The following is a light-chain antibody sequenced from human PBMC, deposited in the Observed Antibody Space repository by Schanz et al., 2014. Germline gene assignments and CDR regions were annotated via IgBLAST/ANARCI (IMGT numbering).Light chain of an antibody. J-gene: IGLJ3*02. Sequence: QSVLTQPASVSGSPGQSITISCTGTSSDVGGYNLVSWYQQHPARVPKLMIYEGNKRPSGVSNRFSGSKSGNTASLTISGLQAEDEADYYCCSYAPSSTWLFGGGTKLTVL. CDR1: SSDVGGYNL. CDR3: CSYAPSSTWL. CDR2: EGN. V-gene: IGLV2-23*01.